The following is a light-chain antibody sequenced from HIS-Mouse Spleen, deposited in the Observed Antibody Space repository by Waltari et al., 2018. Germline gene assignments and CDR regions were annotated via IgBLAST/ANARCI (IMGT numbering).Light chain of an antibody. J-gene: IGLJ2*01. CDR2: EVS. CDR3: SSYAGSNNFNVV. V-gene: IGLV2-8*01. CDR1: SSDVGGYNY. Sequence: QSALTQPPSASGSPGQSVTISCTGTSSDVGGYNYVSWYQQNPGKAPKLMIYEVSKRPSGVPDRVSGSKSGNTAYLTVSGLQAEDEADYYCSSYAGSNNFNVVFGGGTKLTVL.